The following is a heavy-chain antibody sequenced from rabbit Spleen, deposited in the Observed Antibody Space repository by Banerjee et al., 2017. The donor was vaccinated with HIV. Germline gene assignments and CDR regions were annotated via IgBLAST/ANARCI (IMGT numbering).Heavy chain of an antibody. J-gene: IGHJ3*01. Sequence: QQQLEESGGGLVKPGGTLTLTCKASGFDLSSGYIYWVRQAPGKGLEWIGCMNLGSGGTAYATWAKGRFTFSKTSSTTVTLQMTSLTAADTASYFCARSRERLFQTRLDLWGPGTLVTVS. CDR1: GFDLSSGY. CDR2: MNLGSGGT. V-gene: IGHV1S45*01. CDR3: ARSRERLFQTRLDL. D-gene: IGHD6-1*01.